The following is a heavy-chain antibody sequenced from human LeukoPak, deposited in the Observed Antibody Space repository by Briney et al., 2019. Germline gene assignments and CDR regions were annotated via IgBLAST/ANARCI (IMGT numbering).Heavy chain of an antibody. CDR1: GGSISSYY. V-gene: IGHV4-59*08. J-gene: IGHJ4*02. CDR2: IYYSGST. CDR3: ARRTGYPYYFDY. Sequence: SETLSLTCTVSGGSISSYYWSWIRQPPGKGLEWIGYIYYSGSTNCNPSLKSRVTISVDTSKNQFSLKLSSVTAADTAVYYCARRTGYPYYFDYWGQGTLVTVSS. D-gene: IGHD1-1*01.